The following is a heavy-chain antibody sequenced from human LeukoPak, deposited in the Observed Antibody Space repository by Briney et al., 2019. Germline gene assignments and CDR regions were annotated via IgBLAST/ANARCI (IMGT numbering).Heavy chain of an antibody. CDR1: GGTFSSYA. V-gene: IGHV1-69*05. D-gene: IGHD3-9*01. Sequence: GSSVKVSCKASGGTFSSYAISWVRQAPGQGLEWMGRIIPIFGTANYAQKFQGRATITTDESTSTAYMELSSLRSEDTAVYYCARDLSSRLRYFDERLDYWGQGTLVTVSS. CDR3: ARDLSSRLRYFDERLDY. J-gene: IGHJ4*02. CDR2: IIPIFGTA.